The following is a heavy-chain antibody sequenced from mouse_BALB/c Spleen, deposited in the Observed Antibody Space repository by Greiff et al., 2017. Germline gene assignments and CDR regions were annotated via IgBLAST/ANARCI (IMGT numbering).Heavy chain of an antibody. V-gene: IGHV1-62-2*01. J-gene: IGHJ4*01. Sequence: VKLQQSGAELVKPGASVKLSCKASGYTFTEYTIHWVKQRSGQGLEWIGWFYPGGGSIKYNEKFKDKATLTADKSSSTVYMELSRLTSEDSAVYYCARHEGDDDAMDYWGQGTSVTVSS. CDR2: FYPGGGSI. CDR1: GYTFTEYT. CDR3: ARHEGDDDAMDY.